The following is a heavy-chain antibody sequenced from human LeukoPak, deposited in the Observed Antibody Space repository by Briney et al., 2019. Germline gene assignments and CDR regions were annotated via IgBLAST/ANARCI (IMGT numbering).Heavy chain of an antibody. CDR3: ARSASGWGFDD. D-gene: IGHD6-19*01. J-gene: IGHJ4*02. CDR1: GSIFTTYW. V-gene: IGHV5-51*01. CDR2: IYPGDSDT. Sequence: PGASLQISCKGSGSIFTTYWIGWVRQLSGKGLEWMGIIYPGDSDTRYSPSFQGQVTISADKSIITAYLQWSSRKASGSSMYYCARSASGWGFDDWGQGTLVTVSS.